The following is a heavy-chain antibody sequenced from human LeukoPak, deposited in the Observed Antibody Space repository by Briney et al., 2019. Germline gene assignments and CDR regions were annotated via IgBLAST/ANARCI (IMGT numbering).Heavy chain of an antibody. V-gene: IGHV3-30*18. CDR2: ISYDGSNK. CDR3: AKAGPSPDYYGMDV. J-gene: IGHJ6*02. Sequence: GRSLRLSCAASGFTFSSYGMHWVRQAPGKGLEWGAVISYDGSNKYYADSVKGRFTISRDNSKNTLYLQMNSLRAEDTAVYYCAKAGPSPDYYGMDVWGQGTTVTVSS. CDR1: GFTFSSYG.